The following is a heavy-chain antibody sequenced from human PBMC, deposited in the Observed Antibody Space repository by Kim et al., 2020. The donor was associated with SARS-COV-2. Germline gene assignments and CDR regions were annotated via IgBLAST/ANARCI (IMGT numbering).Heavy chain of an antibody. V-gene: IGHV3-15*01. Sequence: GGSLRLSCTASGITFNKAWMSWVRQAPGKGLEWVGRIKSKTDGGTTDYAAPVKGRFSMSRDDSKNMLYLQVNSLKTEDTAVYYCATGEDRGRYYDSLNYWGQGTLVTVSS. CDR2: IKSKTDGGTT. J-gene: IGHJ4*02. CDR3: ATGEDRGRYYDSLNY. D-gene: IGHD1-26*01. CDR1: GITFNKAW.